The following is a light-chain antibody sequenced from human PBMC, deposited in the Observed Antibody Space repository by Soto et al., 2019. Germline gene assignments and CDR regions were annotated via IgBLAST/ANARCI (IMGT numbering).Light chain of an antibody. J-gene: IGKJ2*01. V-gene: IGKV1-6*01. CDR3: LQDYNYPYT. CDR1: QGILSV. Sequence: AIQMTQSPSSLSASVGDRVTISCRASQGILSVVAWYQQKPGKAPKLLIYAASSLQSGVPSRFSGSGSGTDFTLTISSLQPEDFATYYCLQDYNYPYTFGQGTKLEIK. CDR2: AAS.